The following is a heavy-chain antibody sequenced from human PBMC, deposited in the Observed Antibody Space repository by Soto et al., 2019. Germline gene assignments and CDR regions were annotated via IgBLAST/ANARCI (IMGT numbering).Heavy chain of an antibody. CDR2: LFYGGTT. D-gene: IGHD3-10*01. J-gene: IGHJ4*02. Sequence: SETLSLTCTVSAGSISSYYWTWIRQPPGKGLEWVGSLFYGGTTDYNPSLKSRLTMSIDTSKNHFSLKLRSVTAADTAVYYCARHRGPAPVYWGQGTLVTVSS. CDR1: AGSISSYY. V-gene: IGHV4-39*01. CDR3: ARHRGPAPVY.